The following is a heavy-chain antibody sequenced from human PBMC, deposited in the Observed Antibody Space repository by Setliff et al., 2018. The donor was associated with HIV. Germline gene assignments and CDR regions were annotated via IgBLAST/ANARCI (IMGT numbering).Heavy chain of an antibody. Sequence: KTSETLSLTCTVSGGSISSSSYYWGWIRQSPGKGLEWIGTIYYDGSTYYNPSLKSRVTILGDTSKNQFSLKMTSVTAADTAVYYCARTQGLGLDWGQGTLVTVSS. CDR1: GGSISSSSYY. J-gene: IGHJ4*02. CDR2: IYYDGST. V-gene: IGHV4-39*07. CDR3: ARTQGLGLD.